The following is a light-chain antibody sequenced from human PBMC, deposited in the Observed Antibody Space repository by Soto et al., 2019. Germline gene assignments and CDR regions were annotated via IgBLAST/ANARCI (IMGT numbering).Light chain of an antibody. Sequence: EILLTQSPGTLSLSPGDRATLSCRASQSLTSSFLAWYQQKPGQTPRLVIYGASIRATDIPDRFSGSGSGTDFTLTISRLEPEDFAVYFCQQYGRLPLSFGGGTKVEIK. J-gene: IGKJ4*01. CDR3: QQYGRLPLS. CDR1: QSLTSSF. V-gene: IGKV3-20*01. CDR2: GAS.